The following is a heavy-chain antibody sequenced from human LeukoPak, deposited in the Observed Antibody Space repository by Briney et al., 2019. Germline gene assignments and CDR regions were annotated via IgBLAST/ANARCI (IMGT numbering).Heavy chain of an antibody. J-gene: IGHJ4*02. Sequence: SETLSLTCAVYGGSFSGYYWSWIRQPPGKGLEWIGEINHSGSTNYNPSLKSRVTISVDTSKNQFSLKLSSVTAADTPVYYCARSARGYYSHFDYWGQGTLVTVSS. CDR2: INHSGST. D-gene: IGHD3-22*01. CDR3: ARSARGYYSHFDY. CDR1: GGSFSGYY. V-gene: IGHV4-34*01.